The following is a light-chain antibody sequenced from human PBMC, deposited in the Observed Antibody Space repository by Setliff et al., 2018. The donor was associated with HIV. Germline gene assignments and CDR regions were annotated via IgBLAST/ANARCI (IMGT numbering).Light chain of an antibody. CDR3: AAWDDSLNGVV. J-gene: IGLJ2*01. V-gene: IGLV1-44*01. CDR1: SSNIGSNT. CDR2: NNN. Sequence: QSALTQPPSASGTPGQRVTISCSGSSSNIGSNTVNWYQQLPGTAPTLLIYNNNQRPSGVPDRFSGSKSGTSASLAISGLQSEDEADYYCAAWDDSLNGVVFGGGTKVTVL.